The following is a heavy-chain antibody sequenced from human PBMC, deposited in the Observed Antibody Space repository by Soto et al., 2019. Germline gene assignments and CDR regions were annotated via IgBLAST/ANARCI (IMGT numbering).Heavy chain of an antibody. CDR2: VYYTGST. Sequence: SETLSLTCSVSGGSIGGSYWSWIRQSPGKGLEWLGYVYYTGSTNYSPSLRSRVSISVDTSKNEFSLRLSSVTAADTAVYFCVRSVAVPGAHIDYWGQGAQVTVAS. J-gene: IGHJ4*02. D-gene: IGHD6-19*01. CDR1: GGSIGGSY. V-gene: IGHV4-59*01. CDR3: VRSVAVPGAHIDY.